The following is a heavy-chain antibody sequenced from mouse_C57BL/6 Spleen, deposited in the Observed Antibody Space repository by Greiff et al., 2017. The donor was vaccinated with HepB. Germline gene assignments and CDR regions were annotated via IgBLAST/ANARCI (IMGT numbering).Heavy chain of an antibody. CDR1: GYSFTSYY. J-gene: IGHJ2*01. V-gene: IGHV1-66*01. CDR2: IYPGSGNT. CDR3: AREAYYSNYYFDY. D-gene: IGHD2-5*01. Sequence: VQLQESGPELVKPGASVKISCKASGYSFTSYYIHWVKQRPGQGLEWIGWIYPGSGNTKYNEKFKGKAKLTADTSSSTAYMQLSSLTSEDSAVYYCAREAYYSNYYFDYWGQGTTLTVSS.